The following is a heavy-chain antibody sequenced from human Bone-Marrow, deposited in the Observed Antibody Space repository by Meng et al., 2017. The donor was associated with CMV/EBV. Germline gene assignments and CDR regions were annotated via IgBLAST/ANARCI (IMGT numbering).Heavy chain of an antibody. D-gene: IGHD2-2*01. Sequence: ASVKVSCKASGYTFTGYYMHWVRQAPGQGLEWMGWINPNSGGTNYAQKFQGRVTMTRDTSISTAYMELSRLRSDDTAVYYCARKAGYCSSTSCHGLIGFDPWGQGTLVTVPQ. CDR1: GYTFTGYY. CDR3: ARKAGYCSSTSCHGLIGFDP. CDR2: INPNSGGT. V-gene: IGHV1-2*02. J-gene: IGHJ5*02.